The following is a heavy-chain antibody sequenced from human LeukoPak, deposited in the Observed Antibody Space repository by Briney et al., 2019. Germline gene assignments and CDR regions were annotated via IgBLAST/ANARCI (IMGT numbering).Heavy chain of an antibody. Sequence: SETLSLTCTVSGGSISSGGYYWSWIRQHPGKGLEWIGYIYYSGSTYYNPSLKSRVTISVDTSKNQFSLKLSSVTAADTAVYYWARGGSYRGYMDVWGKGTTVTVSS. CDR2: IYYSGST. V-gene: IGHV4-31*03. D-gene: IGHD3-16*02. CDR1: GGSISSGGYY. J-gene: IGHJ6*03. CDR3: ARGGSYRGYMDV.